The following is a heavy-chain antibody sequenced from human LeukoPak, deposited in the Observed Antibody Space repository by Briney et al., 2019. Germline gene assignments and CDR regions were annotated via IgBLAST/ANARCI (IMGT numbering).Heavy chain of an antibody. Sequence: SSETLSLTCTVSGGSISGFYWSWIRQPPGKGLEWIGYMDKSGSTTYNPSLKSRVTISVDTSKNQFSLKLSPVTAADTAVYYCARDYSKGGGFDFWGQGTLVTVSS. CDR2: MDKSGST. CDR3: ARDYSKGGGFDF. J-gene: IGHJ4*02. D-gene: IGHD4-11*01. CDR1: GGSISGFY. V-gene: IGHV4-59*01.